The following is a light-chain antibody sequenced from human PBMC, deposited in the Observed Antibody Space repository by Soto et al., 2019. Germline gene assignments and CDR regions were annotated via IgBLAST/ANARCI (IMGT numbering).Light chain of an antibody. CDR1: QSVSSSH. Sequence: EIGLTQSPGTLSLSPGERATLSCRASQSVSSSHLAWYQQKPGQAPRLLIYGASSRATGIPDRFSGSGSGTDFTLTISRLEPEDFAVYYCQQYGSSGTFGQGTKVDI. CDR2: GAS. V-gene: IGKV3-20*01. CDR3: QQYGSSGT. J-gene: IGKJ1*01.